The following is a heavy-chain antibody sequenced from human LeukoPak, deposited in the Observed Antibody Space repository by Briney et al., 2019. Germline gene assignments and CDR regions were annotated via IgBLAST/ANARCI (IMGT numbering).Heavy chain of an antibody. CDR2: IYPGDSDT. CDR3: ARLPYSSSWYDFDY. CDR1: GYSFTSYW. V-gene: IGHV5-51*01. J-gene: IGHJ4*02. Sequence: GESLKISCKGSGYSFTSYWIGWVRQMPGKGLEWMGIIYPGDSDTRYSPSSQGQVTISADKSISTAYLQWSSLKASDAAMYYCARLPYSSSWYDFDYWGQGTLVTVSS. D-gene: IGHD6-13*01.